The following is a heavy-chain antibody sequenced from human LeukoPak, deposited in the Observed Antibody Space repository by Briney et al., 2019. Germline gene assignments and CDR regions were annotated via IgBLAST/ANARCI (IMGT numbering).Heavy chain of an antibody. V-gene: IGHV4-59*01. CDR3: ARDRNSGFDY. Sequence: SETLSLTCSVSGGSINSYYWSWIRQPPGKGLEWIGNIYYTGSTNYNPSLQSRVTMSVDTSKNQFSLNVSSVTAADTAVYYCARDRNSGFDYWGQGTLVTVSS. D-gene: IGHD4-23*01. CDR2: IYYTGST. CDR1: GGSINSYY. J-gene: IGHJ4*02.